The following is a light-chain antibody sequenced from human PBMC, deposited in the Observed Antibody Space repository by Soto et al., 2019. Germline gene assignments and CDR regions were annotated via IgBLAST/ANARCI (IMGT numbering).Light chain of an antibody. V-gene: IGKV3-20*01. CDR1: QSVPRNY. Sequence: EVVMTQSPGTLSLSPGERATLSCRASQSVPRNYLAWYQQKPGQAPRLLIYGASNRATGIPDRFSGSGSGTDFTLTISRLEPEDFAVYYCQQYGSSGTFGQGTKVDIK. CDR3: QQYGSSGT. J-gene: IGKJ1*01. CDR2: GAS.